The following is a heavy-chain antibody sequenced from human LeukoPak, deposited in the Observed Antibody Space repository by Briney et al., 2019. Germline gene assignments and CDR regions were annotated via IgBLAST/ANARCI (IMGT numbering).Heavy chain of an antibody. CDR3: ARDSLGYCSSISCMLLDL. CDR1: GYTFTGYY. Sequence: ASVKVSCKASGYTFTGYYMHWVRQAPGQGLEWMGWINPNSGSTNYAQKFQGRVTMTRDTSISTAYMELSRLRSDDTAVYYCARDSLGYCSSISCMLLDLWGQGTLVTVSS. CDR2: INPNSGST. J-gene: IGHJ4*02. D-gene: IGHD2-2*01. V-gene: IGHV1-2*02.